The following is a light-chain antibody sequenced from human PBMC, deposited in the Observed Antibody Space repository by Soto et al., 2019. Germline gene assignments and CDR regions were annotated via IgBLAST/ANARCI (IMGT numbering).Light chain of an antibody. J-gene: IGLJ1*01. V-gene: IGLV2-14*01. Sequence: QSALTQPASVSGSPGQSITISCTGSSSDIGAYNYVSWFQHYPGKAPKLIISEVSNRPSGVSNRFSGSKSGTAASLTISGLQTEDEADYFCFSFTTDWTHVFGTGTKVTVL. CDR3: FSFTTDWTHV. CDR1: SSDIGAYNY. CDR2: EVS.